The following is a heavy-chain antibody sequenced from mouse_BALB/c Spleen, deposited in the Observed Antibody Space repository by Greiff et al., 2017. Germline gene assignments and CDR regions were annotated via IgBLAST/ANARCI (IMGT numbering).Heavy chain of an antibody. CDR3: ARRGEGAMDY. V-gene: IGHV5-6-5*01. Sequence: EVKVVESGGGLVKPGGSLKLSCAASGFTFSSYAMSWVRQTPEKRLEWVASISSGGSTYYPDSVKGRFTISRDNARNILYLQMSSLRSEDTAMYYCARRGEGAMDYWGQGTSVTVSS. J-gene: IGHJ4*01. CDR1: GFTFSSYA. CDR2: ISSGGST.